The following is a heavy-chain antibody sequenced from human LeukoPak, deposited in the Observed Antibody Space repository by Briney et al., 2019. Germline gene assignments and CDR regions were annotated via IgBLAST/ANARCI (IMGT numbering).Heavy chain of an antibody. J-gene: IGHJ4*02. V-gene: IGHV4-38-2*02. CDR2: IYHSGST. Sequence: TSETLSLTCTVSGGSISSYYWSWIRQPPGKGLEWIGSIYHSGSTYYNPSLKSRVTISVDTSKNQFSLKLSSVTAADTAVYYCARDLEQVFGLPDYWGQGTLVTVSS. CDR3: ARDLEQVFGLPDY. D-gene: IGHD3/OR15-3a*01. CDR1: GGSISSYY.